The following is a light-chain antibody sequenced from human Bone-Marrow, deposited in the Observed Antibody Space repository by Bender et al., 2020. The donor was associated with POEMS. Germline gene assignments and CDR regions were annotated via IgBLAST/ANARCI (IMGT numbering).Light chain of an antibody. J-gene: IGLJ3*02. CDR1: SSNTGSGYD. V-gene: IGLV1-40*01. CDR2: GYN. CDR3: QSYDNSLGGWV. Sequence: QSALTQPRSVSGSPGQSVTISCTRSSSNTGSGYDINWYQHLPGTAPKLLIYGYNNRPSGVPDRFSGSKSGTSASLAITGLQAEDEGDYYCQSYDNSLGGWVFGGGTKLTVL.